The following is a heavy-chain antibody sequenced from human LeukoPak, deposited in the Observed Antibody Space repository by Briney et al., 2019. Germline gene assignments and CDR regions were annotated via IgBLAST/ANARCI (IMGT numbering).Heavy chain of an antibody. D-gene: IGHD3-10*01. V-gene: IGHV4-31*03. CDR2: IYYSGST. CDR1: GGSISSGGYY. Sequence: SQTLSLTCTVSGGSISSGGYYWSWIRQHPGKGLEWIGYIYYSGSTYYNPSLKSRVTISVDTSKNQFSLKLSSVTAADTAVYYCARGPLLWFGELIRAFDIWGQGTMVTVSS. J-gene: IGHJ3*02. CDR3: ARGPLLWFGELIRAFDI.